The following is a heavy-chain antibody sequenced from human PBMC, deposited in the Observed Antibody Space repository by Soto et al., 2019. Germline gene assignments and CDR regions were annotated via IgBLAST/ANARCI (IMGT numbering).Heavy chain of an antibody. CDR1: GYTFTSYS. J-gene: IGHJ6*02. V-gene: IGHV1-3*05. Sequence: QVQLVQSGAEEKKPGASVKVSCKASGYTFTSYSMHWVRQAPGHRLEWMGWINAGNGNTKYSQKFQGRVTITRDTSASTAYMELSSLRSEDTTVYYCARWGESFGIGYGMDVWGQGTTVTVSS. CDR2: INAGNGNT. D-gene: IGHD3-10*01. CDR3: ARWGESFGIGYGMDV.